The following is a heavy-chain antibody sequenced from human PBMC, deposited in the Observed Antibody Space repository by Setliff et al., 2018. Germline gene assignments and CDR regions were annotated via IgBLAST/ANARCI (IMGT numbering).Heavy chain of an antibody. CDR1: GFTFSNYY. J-gene: IGHJ4*02. D-gene: IGHD6-19*01. V-gene: IGHV3-11*04. CDR2: IHDSGNPT. CDR3: ARETAVAGTMEFDY. Sequence: GGSLRLSCAASGFTFSNYYMTWIRQAPGKGLEWISYIHDSGNPTYYADSVKGRFTVSRDNAKNSLYLQMTSLRAEDTAVYYCARETAVAGTMEFDYWGQGTLVTVS.